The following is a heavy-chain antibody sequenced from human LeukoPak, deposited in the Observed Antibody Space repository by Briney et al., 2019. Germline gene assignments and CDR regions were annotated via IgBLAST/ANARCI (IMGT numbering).Heavy chain of an antibody. CDR1: GGSFSGYY. CDR3: ARGRWVRGVINRPFDY. V-gene: IGHV4-34*01. J-gene: IGHJ4*02. D-gene: IGHD3-10*01. CDR2: INHSGST. Sequence: TPSETLSLTCAVYGGSFSGYYWSWIRQPPGKGLEWIGEINHSGSTNYNPSLKSRVTISVDTSKNQFSLKLSSVTAADTAVYYCARGRWVRGVINRPFDYWGQGTLVTVSS.